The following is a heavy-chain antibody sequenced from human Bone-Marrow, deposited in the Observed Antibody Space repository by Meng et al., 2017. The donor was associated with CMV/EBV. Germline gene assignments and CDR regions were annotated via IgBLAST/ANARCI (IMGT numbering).Heavy chain of an antibody. CDR3: AGGSGSSWLDL. D-gene: IGHD6-13*01. J-gene: IGHJ5*02. CDR2: INPKSGAT. CDR1: GYTFIDYY. Sequence: ASVKVSCKSSGYTFIDYYIHWVRQAPGQGLEWMGWINPKSGATKYTQNFQGRVTLTRATSITTVYMELSSLRSYDTAVYHCAGGSGSSWLDLWGQGTLVTVSS. V-gene: IGHV1-2*02.